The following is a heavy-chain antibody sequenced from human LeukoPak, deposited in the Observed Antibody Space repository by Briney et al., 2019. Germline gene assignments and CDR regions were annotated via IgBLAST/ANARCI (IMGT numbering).Heavy chain of an antibody. Sequence: SQTLSLTCTVSGGSISSGVYYWSWIRQHPGKGLEWIGYIYYSGSTYYNPSLKSRVTISVDTSKNQFSLKLSSVTAADTAVYYCARGGDYYDSSGYMGLFDPWGQGTLVTVSS. CDR1: GGSISSGVYY. V-gene: IGHV4-31*03. D-gene: IGHD3-22*01. J-gene: IGHJ5*02. CDR2: IYYSGST. CDR3: ARGGDYYDSSGYMGLFDP.